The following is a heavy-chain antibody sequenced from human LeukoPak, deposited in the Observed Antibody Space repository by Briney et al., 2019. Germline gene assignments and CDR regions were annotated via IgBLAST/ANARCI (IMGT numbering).Heavy chain of an antibody. V-gene: IGHV4-34*01. CDR2: INHSGSA. D-gene: IGHD4-23*01. Sequence: SETLSLTCAVYGGSFSGYYWSWIRQPPGKGLEWIGEINHSGSANYNPSLKSRVTISVDTSKNQFSLKLSSVTAADTAVYYCARATTVVTPSDAFDIWGQGTMVTVSS. CDR1: GGSFSGYY. J-gene: IGHJ3*02. CDR3: ARATTVVTPSDAFDI.